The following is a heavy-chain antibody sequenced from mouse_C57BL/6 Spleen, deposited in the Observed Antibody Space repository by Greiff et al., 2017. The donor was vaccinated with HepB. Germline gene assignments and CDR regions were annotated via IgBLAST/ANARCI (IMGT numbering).Heavy chain of an antibody. J-gene: IGHJ2*01. CDR1: GYSITSGYY. Sequence: EVQLQESGPGLVKPSQSLSPTCSVTGYSITSGYYWNWIRQFPGNKLEWMGYISYDGSNNYNPSLKNRISITRDTSKNQFFLKLNSVTTEDTATYYCARDYDYFDYWGQGTTLTVSS. D-gene: IGHD2-3*01. CDR2: ISYDGSN. CDR3: ARDYDYFDY. V-gene: IGHV3-6*01.